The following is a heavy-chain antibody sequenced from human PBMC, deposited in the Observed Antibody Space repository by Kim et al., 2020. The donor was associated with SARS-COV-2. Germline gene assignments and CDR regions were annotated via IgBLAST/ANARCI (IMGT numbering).Heavy chain of an antibody. CDR3: ARGVGDYDSSGYYYVGGEGATFYFDY. CDR1: GFTFSSYE. Sequence: GGSLRLSCAASGFTFSSYEMNWVRQAPGKGLEWVSYISSSGSTIYYADSVKGRFTISRDNAKNSLYLQMNSLRAEDTAVYYCARGVGDYDSSGYYYVGGEGATFYFDYWGQGTLVTVSS. CDR2: ISSSGSTI. V-gene: IGHV3-48*03. D-gene: IGHD3-22*01. J-gene: IGHJ4*02.